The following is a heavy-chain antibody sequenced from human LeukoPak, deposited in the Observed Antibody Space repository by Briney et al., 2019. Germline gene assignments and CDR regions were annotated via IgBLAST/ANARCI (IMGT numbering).Heavy chain of an antibody. Sequence: ASVTVSFKGSGYTFTSYGISWVWQRHGPGHELMGWISIYNGNTNNAQKLQGRVTMTTDTYTSTAYMELRGLRSDGTAVYYCARDHRSGWDCFDYWGQGTLVTVSS. CDR2: ISIYNGNT. D-gene: IGHD6-19*01. J-gene: IGHJ4*02. CDR3: ARDHRSGWDCFDY. CDR1: GYTFTSYG. V-gene: IGHV1-18*04.